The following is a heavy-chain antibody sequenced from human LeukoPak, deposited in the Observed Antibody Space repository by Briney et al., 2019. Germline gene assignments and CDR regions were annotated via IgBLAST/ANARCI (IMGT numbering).Heavy chain of an antibody. J-gene: IGHJ4*02. CDR3: ARLREGLYHFDS. V-gene: IGHV1-2*02. CDR2: INPNTGGT. CDR1: GYTFTAYY. D-gene: IGHD2-8*01. Sequence: ASVKVSCKASGYTFTAYYIHWVRQAPGQGLEWMGWINPNTGGTNFAQRFQGRVTMTRDTSISTAYMELSRLRSDDTAVYYCARLREGLYHFDSWGQGTLVTVSS.